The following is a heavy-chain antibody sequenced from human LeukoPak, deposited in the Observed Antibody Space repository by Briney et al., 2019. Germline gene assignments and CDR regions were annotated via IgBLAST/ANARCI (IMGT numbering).Heavy chain of an antibody. J-gene: IGHJ4*02. CDR1: GDSVSSNSVA. CDR2: TYCRTRCYK. D-gene: IGHD3-16*01. CDR3: ARERNGGLRYGTFDY. Sequence: SQTLSLTCAISGDSVSSNSVAWNWLRQSPSRGLEWLGRTYCRTRCYKDYALSVKSRISINSDTPQNQFSLQLSSVTPEDAAVYYCARERNGGLRYGTFDYWGQGTLVTVSS. V-gene: IGHV6-1*01.